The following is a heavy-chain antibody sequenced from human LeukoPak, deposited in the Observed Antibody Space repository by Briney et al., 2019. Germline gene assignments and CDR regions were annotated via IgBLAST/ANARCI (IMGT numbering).Heavy chain of an antibody. D-gene: IGHD3-16*01. CDR2: ISAYNGNT. CDR1: GYTFTSYS. J-gene: IGHJ4*02. Sequence: ASVKVSCKASGYTFTSYSISWVRQAPGQGLEWMGWISAYNGNTNYAQKLQGRVTMTTDTSTSTAYMELRSLRSDDTAVYYCARDSETLYDYVWGSFSYFDYWGQGTLVTVSS. V-gene: IGHV1-18*01. CDR3: ARDSETLYDYVWGSFSYFDY.